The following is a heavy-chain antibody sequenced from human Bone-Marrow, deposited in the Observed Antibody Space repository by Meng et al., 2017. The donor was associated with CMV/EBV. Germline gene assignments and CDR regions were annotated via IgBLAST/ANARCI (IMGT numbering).Heavy chain of an antibody. CDR1: GYSFTSYW. D-gene: IGHD1-14*01. V-gene: IGHV5-51*01. CDR2: IYPGDSDT. CDR3: ARHGAAGGSSYYFDY. J-gene: IGHJ4*02. Sequence: KVSCKGSGYSFTSYWIGWVRQMPGKGLEWMGIIYPGDSDTRYSPSFQGQVTISADKSTSTAYLQWSSLKASDTAMYYCARHGAAGGSSYYFDYWGQGTLVTVSS.